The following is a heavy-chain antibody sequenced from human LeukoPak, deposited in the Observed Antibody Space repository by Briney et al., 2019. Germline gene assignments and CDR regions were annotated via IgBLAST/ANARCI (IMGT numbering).Heavy chain of an antibody. V-gene: IGHV1-8*01. Sequence: ASVKVSCKASGYTFTSCDINWVRQATGQGLEWMGWMNPNSGNTGYGQSFQGRITMTRDISIGTAYMELSNLTSENTAIYYCTRGSSGRRDNWGQGTLVTVSA. CDR1: GYTFTSCD. J-gene: IGHJ4*02. CDR2: MNPNSGNT. CDR3: TRGSSGRRDN. D-gene: IGHD6-19*01.